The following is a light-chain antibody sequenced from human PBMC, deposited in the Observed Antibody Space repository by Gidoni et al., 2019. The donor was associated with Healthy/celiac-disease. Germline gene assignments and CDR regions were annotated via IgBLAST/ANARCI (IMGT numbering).Light chain of an antibody. CDR3: AAWDDSLSGWV. CDR1: SSNIGSNH. Sequence: SVLTQPPSASGTPGQWVTIPCSGSSSNIGSNHVYWYQQLPGTAPKLLIYRNNQRPSGVPVRFSGSKSGPSASLAISGLRSEDEADYYCAAWDDSLSGWVFGGGTKLTV. CDR2: RNN. J-gene: IGLJ3*02. V-gene: IGLV1-47*01.